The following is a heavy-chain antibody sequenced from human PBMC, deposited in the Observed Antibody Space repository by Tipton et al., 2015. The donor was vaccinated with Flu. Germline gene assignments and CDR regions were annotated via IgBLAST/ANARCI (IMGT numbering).Heavy chain of an antibody. Sequence: TLSLTCSVSGDSIGYPYYWGWIRQAPGKGLEWIVNIHRSGNGYYNPSLKSRVTMSVDSSKNQFSLQLSSVTAADTAVYYCARGGTIRWGNGYFDYWGQGTLVTVSS. CDR1: GDSIGYPYY. CDR2: IHRSGNG. D-gene: IGHD3-16*01. CDR3: ARGGTIRWGNGYFDY. V-gene: IGHV4-38-2*02. J-gene: IGHJ4*02.